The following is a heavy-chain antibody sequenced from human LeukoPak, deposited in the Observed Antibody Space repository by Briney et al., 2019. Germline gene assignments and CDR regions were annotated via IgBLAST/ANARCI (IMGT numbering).Heavy chain of an antibody. D-gene: IGHD2-15*01. J-gene: IGHJ4*02. V-gene: IGHV3-7*01. CDR1: GFTFTTYW. CDR3: ARDQTPFY. CDR2: IKQDGTER. Sequence: GGSLRLSCAASGFTFTTYWMSWVRQAPGKGLEWVANIKQDGTERYYVDSVKGRFTISRDNAKSSIWLQMNSLRDEDTAVYYCARDQTPFYWGQGSLVTVSS.